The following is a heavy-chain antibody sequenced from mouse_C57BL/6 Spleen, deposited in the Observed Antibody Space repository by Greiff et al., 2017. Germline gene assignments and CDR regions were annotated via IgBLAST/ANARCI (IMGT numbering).Heavy chain of an antibody. J-gene: IGHJ2*01. Sequence: VKLMESGAELVKPGASVKLSCKASGYTFTEYTIHWVKQRSGQGLEWIGWFYPGSGSIKYNEKFKDKATLTADKSSSTVYMELSRLTSEDSAVYFCARHEGLVYYVDYWGQGTTLTVSS. CDR2: FYPGSGSI. V-gene: IGHV1-62-2*01. CDR3: ARHEGLVYYVDY. D-gene: IGHD1-1*02. CDR1: GYTFTEYT.